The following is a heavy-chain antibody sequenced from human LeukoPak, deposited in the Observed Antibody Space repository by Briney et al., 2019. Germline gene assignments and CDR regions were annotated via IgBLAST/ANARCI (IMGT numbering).Heavy chain of an antibody. CDR3: ARSGYGSRNYFDY. CDR1: GGSISSYY. Sequence: SETLSLTCTVPGGSISSYYWSWIRQPPGKGLEWIGYIYYSGSTNYNPSLKSRVTISVDTSKNQFSLKLSSVTAADTAVYYCARSGYGSRNYFDYWGQGTLVTVSS. D-gene: IGHD3-10*01. J-gene: IGHJ4*02. V-gene: IGHV4-59*01. CDR2: IYYSGST.